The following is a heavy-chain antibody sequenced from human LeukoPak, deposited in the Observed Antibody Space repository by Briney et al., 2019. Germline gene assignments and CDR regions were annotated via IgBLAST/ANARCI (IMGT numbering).Heavy chain of an antibody. CDR2: ISSNGGST. CDR3: ARVSGYRYHYMDV. J-gene: IGHJ6*03. D-gene: IGHD3-9*01. Sequence: GGSLRLSCAASGFTFSSYAMHWVRQAPGKGLEYVSAISSNGGSTYYANSVKGRFTISRDNSKNTLYLQMGSLRAEDMAVYYCARVSGYRYHYMDVWGKGTTVTVSS. CDR1: GFTFSSYA. V-gene: IGHV3-64*01.